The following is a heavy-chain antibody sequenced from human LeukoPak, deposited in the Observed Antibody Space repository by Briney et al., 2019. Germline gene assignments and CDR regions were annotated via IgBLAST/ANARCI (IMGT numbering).Heavy chain of an antibody. V-gene: IGHV3-21*01. D-gene: IGHD1-26*01. J-gene: IGHJ4*02. CDR3: AREEWELLVLDY. CDR1: GFTFSSYS. CDR2: ISSISSHI. Sequence: GGSLRLSCAVSGFTFSSYSMNWVRQAPGKGLEWASSISSISSHIYYADSVKGRFTISRDNAENSLYLQMNSLRAEDTAVYYCAREEWELLVLDYWGQGTLVTVSS.